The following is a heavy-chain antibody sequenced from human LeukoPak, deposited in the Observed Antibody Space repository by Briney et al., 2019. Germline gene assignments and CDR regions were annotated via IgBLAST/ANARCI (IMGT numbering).Heavy chain of an antibody. V-gene: IGHV4-59*01. J-gene: IGHJ5*02. CDR3: ARVDRYYDSSGYSVNWFDP. CDR2: IYYSGST. Sequence: PSETLSLTCTVSGGSISSYYWSWIRQPPGKGLEWIGYIYYSGSTNYNPSLKGRVTISVDTSKNQFSLKLSSVTAAGTAVYYCARVDRYYDSSGYSVNWFDPWGQGTLVTVSS. D-gene: IGHD3-22*01. CDR1: GGSISSYY.